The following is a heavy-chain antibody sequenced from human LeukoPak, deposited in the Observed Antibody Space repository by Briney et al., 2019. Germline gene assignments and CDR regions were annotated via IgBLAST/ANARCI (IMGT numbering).Heavy chain of an antibody. Sequence: GGSLRLSCAASGYTFSSYSINWVRQAPGKGLEWVSSISVGSNYIYYADSVRGRFSISRDDARNSLYLQMDSLRGDDTAVYHCARLRRNSDRSGYYYYYDYWGQGTLVTVSS. CDR1: GYTFSSYS. J-gene: IGHJ4*02. V-gene: IGHV3-21*01. D-gene: IGHD3-22*01. CDR3: ARLRRNSDRSGYYYYYDY. CDR2: ISVGSNYI.